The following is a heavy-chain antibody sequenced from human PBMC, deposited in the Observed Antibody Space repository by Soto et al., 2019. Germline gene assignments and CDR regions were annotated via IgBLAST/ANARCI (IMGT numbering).Heavy chain of an antibody. Sequence: ASVPVSCTVSGSTLHEVAMHWVRQAPGKGLEWLGGFDPDEAETIYAQHFQGRVTMTEDTSTDTVYMELSSLRSEDTALYFCTTYHGDYNFDHWGQGTLVTLSS. D-gene: IGHD4-17*01. CDR1: GSTLHEVA. J-gene: IGHJ5*02. CDR2: FDPDEAET. CDR3: TTYHGDYNFDH. V-gene: IGHV1-24*01.